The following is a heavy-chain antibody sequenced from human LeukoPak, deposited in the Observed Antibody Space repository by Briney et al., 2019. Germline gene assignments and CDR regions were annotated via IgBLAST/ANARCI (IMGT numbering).Heavy chain of an antibody. D-gene: IGHD3-10*01. CDR3: ATNYYGSGTYYSPLLFSFDY. CDR2: INPNGGST. CDR1: GYTFTSYS. V-gene: IGHV1-46*01. J-gene: IGHJ4*02. Sequence: ASVKVSCKASGYTFTSYSIHWVRQAPGQGLEWMGIINPNGGSTSYAQIFQGRVTMTRDTSTSTVYMELSSLRSEDTAVYYCATNYYGSGTYYSPLLFSFDYWGQGTLVTVSS.